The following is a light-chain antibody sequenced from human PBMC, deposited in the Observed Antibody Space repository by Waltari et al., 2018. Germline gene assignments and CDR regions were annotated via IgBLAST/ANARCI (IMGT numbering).Light chain of an antibody. CDR3: QQYNNWPLT. Sequence: EIVMTQSPTTLSVSPGERATLSCRASQSVSTNLAWYQQKPGQAPRLLIYGPSTRATGIPARFSGSGSGTEFTLTISSLQSEDFAVYYCQQYNNWPLTFGQGTKVEIK. V-gene: IGKV3-15*01. CDR2: GPS. J-gene: IGKJ1*01. CDR1: QSVSTN.